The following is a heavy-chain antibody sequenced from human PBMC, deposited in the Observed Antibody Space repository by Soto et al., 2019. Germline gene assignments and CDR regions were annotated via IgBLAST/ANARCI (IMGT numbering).Heavy chain of an antibody. CDR3: ARDMVAVAGLSRLGYYYYGMDV. V-gene: IGHV3-74*01. D-gene: IGHD6-19*01. CDR1: GFTFSSYW. CDR2: ISSDGSST. J-gene: IGHJ6*02. Sequence: PGGSLRLSCAASGFTFSSYWMHWVRQAPGKGLVWVSRISSDGSSTSYADSVKGRFTISRDNAKNTLYLQMNSLRAEDTAVYYCARDMVAVAGLSRLGYYYYGMDVWDQGTTVTVSS.